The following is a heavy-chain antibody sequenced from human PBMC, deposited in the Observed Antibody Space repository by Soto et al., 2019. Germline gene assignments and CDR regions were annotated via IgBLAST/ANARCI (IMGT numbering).Heavy chain of an antibody. J-gene: IGHJ6*02. V-gene: IGHV3-33*01. D-gene: IGHD2-2*01. CDR2: IWYDGSNK. CDR3: ARENRIVVVPAARRHDYYYYGMDV. Sequence: QVQLVESGGGVVQPGRSLRLSCAASGFTFSSYGMHWVRQAPGKGLEWVAVIWYDGSNKYYADSVKGRFTISRDNYKNTLYLQMNSLRAEDTAVYYCARENRIVVVPAARRHDYYYYGMDVWGQGTTVTVSS. CDR1: GFTFSSYG.